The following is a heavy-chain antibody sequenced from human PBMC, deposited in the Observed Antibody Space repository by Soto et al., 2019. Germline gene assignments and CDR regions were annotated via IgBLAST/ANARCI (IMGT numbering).Heavy chain of an antibody. CDR1: GYTFTSYD. V-gene: IGHV1-8*01. CDR3: ARGDIVLVPAADPRRNYYYGMDV. J-gene: IGHJ6*02. D-gene: IGHD2-2*01. CDR2: MNPNSGNT. Sequence: QVQLVQSGAEVKKPGASVKVSCKASGYTFTSYDINWVRQATGQGLEWMGWMNPNSGNTGYAQKFQGRVTMTRNTSISTAYMELSSLRSEDTAVYYCARGDIVLVPAADPRRNYYYGMDVWGQGTTVTVSS.